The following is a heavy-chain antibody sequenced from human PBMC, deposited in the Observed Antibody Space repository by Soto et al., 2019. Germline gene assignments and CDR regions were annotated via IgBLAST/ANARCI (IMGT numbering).Heavy chain of an antibody. D-gene: IGHD1-1*01. J-gene: IGHJ4*02. V-gene: IGHV1-69*13. CDR1: GGTFSSFG. CDR2: IIPVFGRP. CDR3: AKEKPTTTCFDF. Sequence: SVKVSCKASGGTFSSFGISWVRQAPGQGLEWMGGIIPVFGRPNYAERFRGRLTITADESTSTSYMELIDLGTEDTAVYYCAKEKPTTTCFDFWGQGTLVTVSS.